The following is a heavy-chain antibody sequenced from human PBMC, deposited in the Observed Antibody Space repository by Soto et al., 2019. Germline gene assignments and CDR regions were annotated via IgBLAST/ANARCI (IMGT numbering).Heavy chain of an antibody. V-gene: IGHV1-58*01. CDR3: AASGHYSQLYYGMDV. Sequence: ASVKVSCKASGFTFTSSAVQWVRQARGQRLEWIGWIVVGSGNTNYAQKFQERVTITRDMSTSTAYMELSSLRSEDTAVYYCAASGHYSQLYYGMDVWGQGTTVTVSS. CDR1: GFTFTSSA. J-gene: IGHJ6*02. D-gene: IGHD3-3*01. CDR2: IVVGSGNT.